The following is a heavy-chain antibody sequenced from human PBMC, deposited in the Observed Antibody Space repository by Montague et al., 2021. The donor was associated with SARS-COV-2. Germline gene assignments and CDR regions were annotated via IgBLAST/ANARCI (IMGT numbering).Heavy chain of an antibody. CDR1: GDSISDYY. J-gene: IGHJ5*02. D-gene: IGHD4-11*01. CDR3: ASQVAYLDYFDP. V-gene: IGHV4-59*05. CDR2: VHHSGNT. Sequence: SETLSLTCTVSGDSISDYYWSWIRQPPGKGLEWIGCVHHSGNTYYNPSLKSRLTISIDTSKNQFSLKLTSLTAADTAVYYCASQVAYLDYFDPWGQGTLVTVSS.